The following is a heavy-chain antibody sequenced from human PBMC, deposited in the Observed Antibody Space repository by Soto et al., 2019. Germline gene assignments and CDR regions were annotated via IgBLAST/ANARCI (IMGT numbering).Heavy chain of an antibody. CDR3: ARGVDYGDPNFDS. D-gene: IGHD4-17*01. V-gene: IGHV4-4*02. CDR2: IYHSGSA. Sequence: PSETLSLTCAVSGGSITSTHWWTWVRQPPGKGLEWIGEIYHSGSANYNPSLKSRVTISVDKSRNHFSLGLSSLTAADTAVYYCARGVDYGDPNFDSWGQGTLVTSPQ. J-gene: IGHJ4*02. CDR1: GGSITSTHW.